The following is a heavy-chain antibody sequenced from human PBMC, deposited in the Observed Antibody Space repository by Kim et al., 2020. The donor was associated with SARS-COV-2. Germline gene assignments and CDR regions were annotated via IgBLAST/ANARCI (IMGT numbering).Heavy chain of an antibody. CDR2: IRKEGRDK. Sequence: GGSLRLSCAASGFSFATSWMTWVRQAPGKGLEWVARIRKEGRDKYYVDSVKGRFIISRDNARNSVFLQMNSLRAEDTAIYYCASIDYGDPYWGQGTLVT. J-gene: IGHJ4*02. D-gene: IGHD4-17*01. CDR1: GFSFATSW. V-gene: IGHV3-7*05. CDR3: ASIDYGDPY.